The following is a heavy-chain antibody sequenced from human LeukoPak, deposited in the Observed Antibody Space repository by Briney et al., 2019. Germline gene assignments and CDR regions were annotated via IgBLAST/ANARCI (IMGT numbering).Heavy chain of an antibody. CDR2: ITGSGGTT. V-gene: IGHV3-23*01. J-gene: IGHJ4*02. D-gene: IGHD3-10*01. CDR1: GFTFSIYA. Sequence: GGSLRLSCAASGFTFSIYAMSWVRQAPGKGLEWVSAITGSGGTTYYADSVKGRFTISRDNSKNTLYLQMNSLRAEDTAVYYCASLLWFGDFDYWGQGTLVTVSS. CDR3: ASLLWFGDFDY.